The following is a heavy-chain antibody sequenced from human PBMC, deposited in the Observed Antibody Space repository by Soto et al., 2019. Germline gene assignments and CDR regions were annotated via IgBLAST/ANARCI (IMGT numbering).Heavy chain of an antibody. CDR1: GYRFSSYW. J-gene: IGHJ6*02. V-gene: IGHV5-51*01. Sequence: GESLKISCKGSGYRFSSYWIACVRQMPGKGLEGMGISYPGASDTRYSPSFEGQVNISADKSNSTAYLQWSSLKASDTAMYYCARHGSNGAYYYYGMDVWGQGTTVTVSS. CDR3: ARHGSNGAYYYYGMDV. CDR2: SYPGASDT. D-gene: IGHD3-16*01.